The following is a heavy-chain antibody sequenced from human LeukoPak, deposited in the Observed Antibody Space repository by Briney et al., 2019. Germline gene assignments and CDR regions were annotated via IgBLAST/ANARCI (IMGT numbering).Heavy chain of an antibody. D-gene: IGHD6-13*01. Sequence: ASVKVSCKASGYTFTSYDINWVRRATGQGLEWMGWMNPNSGNTGYAQKFQGRVTITRNTSISTAYMELSSLRSEDTAVYYCVAAGKTGDAFDIWGQGTMVTVSS. CDR2: MNPNSGNT. CDR1: GYTFTSYD. CDR3: VAAGKTGDAFDI. V-gene: IGHV1-8*03. J-gene: IGHJ3*02.